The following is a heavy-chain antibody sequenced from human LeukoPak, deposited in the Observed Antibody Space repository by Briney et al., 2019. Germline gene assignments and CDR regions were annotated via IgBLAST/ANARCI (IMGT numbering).Heavy chain of an antibody. J-gene: IGHJ3*02. Sequence: SETLSLTCAVYGGSFSGYYWSWIRQPPGKGLEWIGEINHSGSTNYNPSLKSRVTISVDTSKNQFSLKLSSVTAADTAVYYCARDAISGGSYYFGWAFDIWGQGTLVTVSS. D-gene: IGHD1-26*01. CDR1: GGSFSGYY. CDR3: ARDAISGGSYYFGWAFDI. CDR2: INHSGST. V-gene: IGHV4-34*01.